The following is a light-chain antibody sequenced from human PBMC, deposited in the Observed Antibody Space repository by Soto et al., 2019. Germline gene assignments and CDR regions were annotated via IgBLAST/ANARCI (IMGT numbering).Light chain of an antibody. CDR3: QQHGSSPWT. Sequence: EIVLTQSPGTVSLSPGERATLSCRASQSISNNYLTWYQQKPGQAPRLLIYRVYNRATGIPDRFSGSGSGTDFTLTFSRLEPEDFAVYFCQQHGSSPWTFGQGTKVEI. CDR1: QSISNNY. V-gene: IGKV3-20*01. CDR2: RVY. J-gene: IGKJ1*01.